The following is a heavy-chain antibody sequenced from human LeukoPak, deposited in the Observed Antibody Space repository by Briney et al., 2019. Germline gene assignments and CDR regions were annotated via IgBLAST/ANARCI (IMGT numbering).Heavy chain of an antibody. Sequence: PGGSLRLSRAASGFTFSSYGMHWARQAPGKGPEWVAVIWYDGSNKSYGDSVKGRFTISRDNSKNALYLQMNSLRAEDTAVYYCARETGYSSSWGYYYGLDVWGQGTTVTVSS. CDR3: ARETGYSSSWGYYYGLDV. V-gene: IGHV3-33*01. CDR2: IWYDGSNK. J-gene: IGHJ6*02. CDR1: GFTFSSYG. D-gene: IGHD6-13*01.